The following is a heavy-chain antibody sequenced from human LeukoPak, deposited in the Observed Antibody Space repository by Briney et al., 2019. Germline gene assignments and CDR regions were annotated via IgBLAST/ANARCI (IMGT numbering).Heavy chain of an antibody. CDR3: ASPPLSSAMYYAH. Sequence: ASVKVSCKASGYTFTGYYMHWVRQDLRQGLQWMGWINPNSGDTEYAQKFQGRVTMTRDTSISTAYMELSSLRSDDTAVYYCASPPLSSAMYYAHWGQGTLVTVSS. CDR1: GYTFTGYY. V-gene: IGHV1-2*02. J-gene: IGHJ4*02. D-gene: IGHD1-26*01. CDR2: INPNSGDT.